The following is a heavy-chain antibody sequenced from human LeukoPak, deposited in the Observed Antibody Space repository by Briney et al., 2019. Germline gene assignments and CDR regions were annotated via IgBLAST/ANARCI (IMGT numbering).Heavy chain of an antibody. Sequence: SETLSLTCTVSGGSISSSSYYWGWIRQPPGKGLEWIGSIYYSGSTYYNPSLKSRVIISVDTSKNQFSLKLSSVTAADTAVYYCASLCSSTSCYYYYYGMDVWGQGTTVTVSS. CDR2: IYYSGST. CDR3: ASLCSSTSCYYYYYGMDV. CDR1: GGSISSSSYY. D-gene: IGHD2-2*01. V-gene: IGHV4-39*01. J-gene: IGHJ6*02.